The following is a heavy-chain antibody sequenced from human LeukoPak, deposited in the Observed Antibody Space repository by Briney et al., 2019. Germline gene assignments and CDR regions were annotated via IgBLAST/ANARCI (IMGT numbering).Heavy chain of an antibody. CDR3: GRDPSARVTIDF. CDR1: GFTFSNYA. Sequence: SGRSLRLSCAASGFTFSNYAMHWVRQAPGKGLEWVAIVSHDGRNQYYAESVKGRFTISRDSSKNTVSLQMNSLRAGDSALYYCGRDPSARVTIDFWGQGTLVTVPS. V-gene: IGHV3-30*04. CDR2: VSHDGRNQ. J-gene: IGHJ4*02. D-gene: IGHD5-24*01.